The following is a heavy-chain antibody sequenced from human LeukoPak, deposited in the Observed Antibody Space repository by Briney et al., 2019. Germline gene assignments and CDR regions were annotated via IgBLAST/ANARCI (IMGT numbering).Heavy chain of an antibody. J-gene: IGHJ4*02. D-gene: IGHD5-24*01. CDR1: GGSISSYY. CDR3: ARGDGYNEWYFDY. V-gene: IGHV4-59*01. Sequence: KSSETLSLTCTVSGGSISSYYWSWIRQPPGKGLEWIGYIYYSGSTNYNPSLKSRVTISVDTSKNQFSLKLSSVTAADTAVYYCARGDGYNEWYFDYWGQGTLVTVSS. CDR2: IYYSGST.